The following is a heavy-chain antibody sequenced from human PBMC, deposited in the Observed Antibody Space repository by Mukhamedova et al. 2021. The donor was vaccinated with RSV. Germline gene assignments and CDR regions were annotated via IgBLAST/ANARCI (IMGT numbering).Heavy chain of an antibody. J-gene: IGHJ4*02. CDR3: AHRENWNYDY. D-gene: IGHD1-1*01. CDR2: IYGNDDK. Sequence: STWGVAVGWIRQPPGKALEWLALIYGNDDKRYSPSLKSRLTITKDTSKNQVVLTMTNMDPVDTATYYCAHRENWNYDYWGQGTLVAGCS. CDR1: STWGVA. V-gene: IGHV2-5*01.